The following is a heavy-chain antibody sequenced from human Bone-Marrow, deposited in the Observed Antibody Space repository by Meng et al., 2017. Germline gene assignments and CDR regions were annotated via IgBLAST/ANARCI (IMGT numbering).Heavy chain of an antibody. J-gene: IGHJ4*02. CDR3: ARGSPPSPIYFDY. CDR1: GFTFSSYW. V-gene: IGHV3-7*04. CDR2: IKQDGSEK. D-gene: IGHD2-15*01. Sequence: GESLKISCAASGFTFSSYWMSWVRQAPGKGLEWVANIKQDGSEKYYVDSVKGRFTISRDNAKNSLHLQMNSLRAEDTAVYYCARGSPPSPIYFDYWGQGTLVTVSS.